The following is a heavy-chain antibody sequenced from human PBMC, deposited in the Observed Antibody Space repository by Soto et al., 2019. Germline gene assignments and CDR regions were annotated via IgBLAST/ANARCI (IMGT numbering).Heavy chain of an antibody. V-gene: IGHV1-8*01. CDR1: GYTFTSYD. CDR3: ARGRSATQYYDILKGSYYYYMDV. Sequence: ASVKVSCKASGYTFTSYDINWVRQATGQGLEWMGWMNPNSGNTGYAQKFQGRVTMNRNTSISTAYMELISLRSEDTAVYYCARGRSATQYYDILKGSYYYYMDVWGKGTTVTVSS. J-gene: IGHJ6*03. CDR2: MNPNSGNT. D-gene: IGHD3-9*01.